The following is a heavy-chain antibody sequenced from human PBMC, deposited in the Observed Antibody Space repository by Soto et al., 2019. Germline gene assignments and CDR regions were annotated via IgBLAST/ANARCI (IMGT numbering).Heavy chain of an antibody. CDR1: GFTFSSYA. D-gene: IGHD2-21*02. Sequence: EVQLLESGGGLVQPGGSLRLSCAASGFTFSSYAMRWVRQAPGKGLEWVSAIRGSGGSTYYADSVKGRFTISRDNSKNPLYLQMNCLIAEDTAVYYCSKDPAVTAMSFWGKGTLGTVSS. V-gene: IGHV3-23*01. CDR3: SKDPAVTAMSF. J-gene: IGHJ4*02. CDR2: IRGSGGST.